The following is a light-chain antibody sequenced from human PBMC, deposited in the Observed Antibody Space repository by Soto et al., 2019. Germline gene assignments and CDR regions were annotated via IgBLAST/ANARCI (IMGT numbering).Light chain of an antibody. V-gene: IGKV3-20*01. CDR1: QSVTSTY. CDR2: AAY. CDR3: QHYGNSPQT. Sequence: EIVLTQSPDTLSLSPGERATLSFRASQSVTSTYLAWYQQRPGQSPRLLIFAAYSRAAGVPDRFSGSGSGTDFTLTISRLEPGDFAVYYCQHYGNSPQTFGQGTKVDIK. J-gene: IGKJ1*01.